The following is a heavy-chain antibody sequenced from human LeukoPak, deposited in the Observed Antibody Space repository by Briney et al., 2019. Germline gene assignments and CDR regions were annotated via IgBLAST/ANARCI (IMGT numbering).Heavy chain of an antibody. J-gene: IGHJ4*02. V-gene: IGHV1-46*01. Sequence: ASVKVSCKASGYTFTSYYIHWVRQAPGQGLEWMGIINPNRVSTSYAQKFQGRVTMTRDTSTSTVYMEMSSLRSEDTAVYYCAGGGGIPVAGAFDYWGQGTLVTVSS. CDR2: INPNRVST. D-gene: IGHD6-19*01. CDR3: AGGGGIPVAGAFDY. CDR1: GYTFTSYY.